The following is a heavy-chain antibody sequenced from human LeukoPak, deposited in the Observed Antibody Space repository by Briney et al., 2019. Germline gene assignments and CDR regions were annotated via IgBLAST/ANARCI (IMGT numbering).Heavy chain of an antibody. CDR1: GYTFTSYD. CDR3: ARAATDSSGYYYWFDP. CDR2: MNPNSGNT. Sequence: ASVKVSCKASGYTFTSYDINWERQATGQGLEWMGWMNPNSGNTGYAQKFQGRVTMTRNTSISTAYMELSSLRSEDTAVYYCARAATDSSGYYYWFDPWGQGTLVTVSS. V-gene: IGHV1-8*01. J-gene: IGHJ5*02. D-gene: IGHD3-22*01.